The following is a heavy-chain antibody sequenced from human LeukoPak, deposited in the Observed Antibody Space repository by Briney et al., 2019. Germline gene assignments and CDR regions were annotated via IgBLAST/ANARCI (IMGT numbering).Heavy chain of an antibody. CDR3: ARAYCSSTSCANWFDP. D-gene: IGHD2-2*01. CDR2: INPNGGAT. CDR1: GYTFTGYY. Sequence: ASVKVSCKASGYTFTGYYMHWVRQAPGPGPEWMGWINPNGGATNYAQKFQGRVTMTRDTSISTAYMGVSRLRSDDTAVYYCARAYCSSTSCANWFDPWSQGTLVTVPS. V-gene: IGHV1-2*02. J-gene: IGHJ5*02.